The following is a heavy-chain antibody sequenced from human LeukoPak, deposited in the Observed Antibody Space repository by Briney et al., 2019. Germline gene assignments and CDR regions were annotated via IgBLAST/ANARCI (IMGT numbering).Heavy chain of an antibody. CDR1: GESFSGYY. CDR3: ARVYCTNDVCYRVNLFDP. D-gene: IGHD2-8*01. Sequence: SETLSLTRAVYGESFSGYYWSWIRRPPGKGLEWIGDIKRNGTTNYNPSLKSRVAISIDTSKSQVSLKLTAVTATDTAVYYCARVYCTNDVCYRVNLFDPWSQGTLVTVSS. V-gene: IGHV4-34*01. J-gene: IGHJ5*02. CDR2: IKRNGTT.